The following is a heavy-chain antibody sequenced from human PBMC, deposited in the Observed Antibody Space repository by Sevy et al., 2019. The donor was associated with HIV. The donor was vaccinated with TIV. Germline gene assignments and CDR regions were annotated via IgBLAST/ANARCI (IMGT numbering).Heavy chain of an antibody. CDR3: ASTRDYYDSSAYYFDD. CDR2: FDPEDGKT. CDR1: GYTLTELS. D-gene: IGHD3-22*01. Sequence: ASVKVSCKVSGYTLTELSIHWVRQAPGKGLEWLVTFDPEDGKTIYAQNFQGRVTMTEDTSTDTTYMELSSLRSEDTAVYYCASTRDYYDSSAYYFDDWGQGTLVTVSS. V-gene: IGHV1-24*01. J-gene: IGHJ4*02.